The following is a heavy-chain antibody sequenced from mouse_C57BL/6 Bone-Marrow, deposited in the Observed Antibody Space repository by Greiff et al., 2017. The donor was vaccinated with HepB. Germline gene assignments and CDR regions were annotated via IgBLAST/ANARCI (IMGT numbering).Heavy chain of an antibody. CDR3: TYTTVVGNWDY. V-gene: IGHV1-15*01. D-gene: IGHD1-1*01. J-gene: IGHJ2*01. CDR2: IDPETGGT. Sequence: QVQLQQSGAELVRPGASVTLSCKASGYKFTDYEMHWVKQTPVHGLEWIGAIDPETGGTAYNQKFKGKAILTADKSSSTAYLALRSLTSEDSAVYYCTYTTVVGNWDYWGQGTTLTVSS. CDR1: GYKFTDYE.